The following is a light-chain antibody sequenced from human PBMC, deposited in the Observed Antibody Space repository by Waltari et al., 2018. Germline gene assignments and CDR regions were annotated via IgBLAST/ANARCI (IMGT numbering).Light chain of an antibody. CDR2: SAS. J-gene: IGKJ1*01. CDR3: QQYNNWPRT. CDR1: QNIGSW. Sequence: DIQMTQSPSFVSAFVGDRVTISCRASQNIGSWLAWYQQKPGQAPKLLIYSASSLQSGVPSRFSGTGSGTDFTLTISSLQSEDFAVYYCQQYNNWPRTFGQGTKVEIK. V-gene: IGKV1-12*01.